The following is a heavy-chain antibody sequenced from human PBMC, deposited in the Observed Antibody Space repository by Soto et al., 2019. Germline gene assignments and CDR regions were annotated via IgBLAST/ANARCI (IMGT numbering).Heavy chain of an antibody. CDR2: IYPFDFDT. Sequence: GESLKISCKGSGYNFADHWIGWVRQMPGQGLEWMGIIYPFDFDTKYSPSFQGHVTISADKSINTAYLQWNSLRASDTAMYYCARQTGTSPYYHRYEMDVWGQGTTVTVSS. CDR3: ARQTGTSPYYHRYEMDV. V-gene: IGHV5-51*01. CDR1: GYNFADHW. J-gene: IGHJ6*02. D-gene: IGHD1-1*01.